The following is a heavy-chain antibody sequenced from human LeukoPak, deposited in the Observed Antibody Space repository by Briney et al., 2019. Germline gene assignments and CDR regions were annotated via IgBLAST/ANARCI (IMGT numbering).Heavy chain of an antibody. Sequence: GGSLRLSCAASGFTFSSYGMHWVRQAPGKGLEGVAGIWYDGSNKYYADSVKGRFTISRDNSKNTLYLQMNSLRAEDTAVYYCARDPENTLYSSSWYGVDYWGQGTLVTVSS. J-gene: IGHJ4*02. CDR3: ARDPENTLYSSSWYGVDY. V-gene: IGHV3-33*01. D-gene: IGHD6-13*01. CDR1: GFTFSSYG. CDR2: IWYDGSNK.